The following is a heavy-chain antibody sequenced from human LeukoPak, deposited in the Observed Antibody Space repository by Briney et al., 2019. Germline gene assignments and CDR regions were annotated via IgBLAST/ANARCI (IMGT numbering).Heavy chain of an antibody. V-gene: IGHV3-21*01. CDR3: ARGRTVGVWYYYYGMDV. D-gene: IGHD3-10*01. J-gene: IGHJ6*02. CDR2: ISSSSSYI. CDR1: GFTFSSYS. Sequence: GGSLRLSCAASGFTFSSYSMNWVRQAPGKGLEWVSSISSSSSYIYYADSVEGRFTISRDNAKNSLYLQMNSLRAEDTAVYYCARGRTVGVWYYYYGMDVWGQGTTVTVPS.